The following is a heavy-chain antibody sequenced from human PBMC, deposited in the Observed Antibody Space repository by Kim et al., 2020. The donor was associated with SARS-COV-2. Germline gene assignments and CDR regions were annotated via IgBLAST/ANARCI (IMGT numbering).Heavy chain of an antibody. CDR1: GYTFTSYG. CDR3: ASPYCSGGSCYSNYYYGMDV. J-gene: IGHJ6*02. D-gene: IGHD2-15*01. CDR2: ISAYNGNT. V-gene: IGHV1-18*01. Sequence: ASVKVSCKASGYTFTSYGISWVRQAPGQGLEWMGWISAYNGNTNYAQKLQGRVTMTTDTSTSTAYMELRSLRSDDTAVYYCASPYCSGGSCYSNYYYGMDVWGQGTTVTVSS.